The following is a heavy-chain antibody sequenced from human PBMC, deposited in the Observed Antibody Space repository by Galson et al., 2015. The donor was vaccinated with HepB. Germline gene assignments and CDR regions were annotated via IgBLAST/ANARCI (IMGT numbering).Heavy chain of an antibody. Sequence: SVKVSCKASGYAFTSYGISWVRQAPGQGLEWMGWISAYNGNTNYAQKLQGRVTMTTDTSTSTAYMELRSLRSDDTAVYYCARDKGYYYDSSGYPPPFDYSGQGSLVTVAS. CDR1: GYAFTSYG. V-gene: IGHV1-18*04. CDR2: ISAYNGNT. D-gene: IGHD3-22*01. CDR3: ARDKGYYYDSSGYPPPFDY. J-gene: IGHJ4*02.